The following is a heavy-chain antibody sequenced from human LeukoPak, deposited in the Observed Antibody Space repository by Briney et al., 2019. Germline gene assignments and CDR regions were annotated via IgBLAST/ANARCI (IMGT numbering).Heavy chain of an antibody. D-gene: IGHD3-9*01. CDR1: GGSISSYY. J-gene: IGHJ5*02. V-gene: IGHV4-4*07. Sequence: SSETLSLTCTVSGGSISSYYWSWIRQPAGKGLEWIGRIYTSGSTNYNPSLKSRVTMSVDTSKNQFSLKLSSVTAADTAVYYCARDATIYPPNWFDPWGQGTLVTVSS. CDR2: IYTSGST. CDR3: ARDATIYPPNWFDP.